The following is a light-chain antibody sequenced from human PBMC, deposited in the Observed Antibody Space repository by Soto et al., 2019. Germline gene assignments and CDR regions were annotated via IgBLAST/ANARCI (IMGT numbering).Light chain of an antibody. CDR2: GAS. J-gene: IGKJ5*01. Sequence: IVFTPSPRALSLSPGERAPLSCRASQSVSNNYLAWYQQKPGQAPRLLIYGASNRATGIPDRFSGSGSGTDFTLTISRLEPEDFALYYCQHYGRSPITFGQGTRLEIK. V-gene: IGKV3-20*01. CDR3: QHYGRSPIT. CDR1: QSVSNNY.